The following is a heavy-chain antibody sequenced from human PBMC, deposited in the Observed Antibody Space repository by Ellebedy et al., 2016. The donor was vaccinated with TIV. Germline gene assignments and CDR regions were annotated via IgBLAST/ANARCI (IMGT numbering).Heavy chain of an antibody. CDR3: ARVHCSITTCDYYYMDV. Sequence: SETLSLXXTVPGGSVSRYFWSWIRQPAGKGLEWIGRIFTSGSFNYNPSLMSRVTMSVVTSKNQISLRLNSVTTADTAVYYCARVHCSITTCDYYYMDVWGKGTTVTVSS. CDR1: GGSVSRYF. V-gene: IGHV4-4*07. D-gene: IGHD1-1*01. J-gene: IGHJ6*03. CDR2: IFTSGSF.